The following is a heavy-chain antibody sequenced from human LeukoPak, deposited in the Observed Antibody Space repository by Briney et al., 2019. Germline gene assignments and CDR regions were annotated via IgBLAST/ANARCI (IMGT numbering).Heavy chain of an antibody. D-gene: IGHD2-15*01. CDR1: GFTFSTYG. J-gene: IGHJ3*01. Sequence: GGSLRLSCAASGFTFSTYGIHWVRQAPGKGLEWVAIIWYDGSNKYYVDSVKGRFTVSRDNAKNFLYLQMNSLRAEDTAVYYCARVSGYAFDFWGQGTMVTVSS. CDR2: IWYDGSNK. CDR3: ARVSGYAFDF. V-gene: IGHV3-33*01.